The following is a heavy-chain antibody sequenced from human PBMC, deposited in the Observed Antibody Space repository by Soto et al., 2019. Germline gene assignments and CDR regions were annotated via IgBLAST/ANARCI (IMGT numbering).Heavy chain of an antibody. D-gene: IGHD1-26*01. CDR1: GYSFTSLD. J-gene: IGHJ4*02. CDR2: MQPSTGRT. V-gene: IGHV1-8*01. CDR3: ARGVSAGVDY. Sequence: ASVKVSCKASGYSFTSLDINWVRQTAGQGLEWMGWMQPSTGRTGYAQKFQGRVTMTRDTSINTAYMELTTLTSDDTALYYCARGVSAGVDYWGQGTLVTVSS.